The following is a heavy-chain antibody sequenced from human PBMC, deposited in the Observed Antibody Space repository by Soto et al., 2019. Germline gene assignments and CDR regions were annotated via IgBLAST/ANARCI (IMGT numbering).Heavy chain of an antibody. CDR1: GYSFTKYG. V-gene: IGHV1-3*01. J-gene: IGHJ6*02. CDR3: ARTDCSSTSCYNYYYYGMDV. CDR2: INPGNGDT. D-gene: IGHD2-2*01. Sequence: ASVKVSCKTSGYSFTKYGLHWVRQAPGQRLEWMGWINPGNGDTKHSQKFQGRVTITRDTSATTAYMELSSLRSEDSAVFYCARTDCSSTSCYNYYYYGMDVWGQGTTVTVSS.